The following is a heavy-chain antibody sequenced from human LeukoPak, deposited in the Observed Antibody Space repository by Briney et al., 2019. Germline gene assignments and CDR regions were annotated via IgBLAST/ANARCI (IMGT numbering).Heavy chain of an antibody. V-gene: IGHV3-21*01. CDR2: ISSSSSYI. CDR3: ARDPYSRYDILTGYPADY. Sequence: GGSLRLSCAASGFTFSSYSMNWVRQAPGKGLEWVSSISSSSSYIYYADSVKGRFTISRDNAKNSLYLQMNSLRAEDTAVYYCARDPYSRYDILTGYPADYWGQGTLVTVAS. D-gene: IGHD3-9*01. J-gene: IGHJ4*02. CDR1: GFTFSSYS.